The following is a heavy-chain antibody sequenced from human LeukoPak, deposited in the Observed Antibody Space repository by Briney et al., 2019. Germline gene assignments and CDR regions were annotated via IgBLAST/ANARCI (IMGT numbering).Heavy chain of an antibody. CDR1: GFSLSTSGVG. J-gene: IGHJ5*02. CDR3: AHSYAWLRGDNNWFDP. V-gene: IGHV2-5*01. Sequence: SGPTLVNPTQTRTLTCTFSGFSLSTSGVGVGWIRQPPGKALEWLALIYWNDDKRYSPSLKSRLTITKDTSKNQVVLTMTNMDPVDTATYYCAHSYAWLRGDNNWFDPWGQGTLVTVSS. D-gene: IGHD3-10*01. CDR2: IYWNDDK.